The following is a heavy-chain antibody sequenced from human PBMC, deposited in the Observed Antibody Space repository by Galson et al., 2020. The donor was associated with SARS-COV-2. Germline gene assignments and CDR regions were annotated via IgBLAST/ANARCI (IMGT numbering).Heavy chain of an antibody. CDR1: GGSISATSYF. CDR2: IHYTRTT. CDR3: ARVGGTVTTQPFGL. J-gene: IGHJ2*01. D-gene: IGHD4-17*01. V-gene: IGHV4-39*01. Sequence: SETLSLTCTVSGGSISATSYFWGWTRQPQGKDLEWIGTIHYTRTTYYNPSLRRLVTISVHTSTNQFSLKLNSVTAADAAVYYCARVGGTVTTQPFGLWGRGTLVIVSP.